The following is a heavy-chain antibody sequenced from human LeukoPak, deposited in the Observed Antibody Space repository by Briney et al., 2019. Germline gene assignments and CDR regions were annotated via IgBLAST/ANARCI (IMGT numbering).Heavy chain of an antibody. J-gene: IGHJ4*02. D-gene: IGHD6-19*01. CDR1: GFTFSSYW. V-gene: IGHV3-7*01. CDR3: TTDSSGWSDFDY. CDR2: IKEDGSEK. Sequence: AGGSLRLSCAASGFTFSSYWMSWVRQAPGKGLEWVANIKEDGSEKYYVDSVKGRFTISRDNAKNSVYLQMNSLRAEDTAVYYCTTDSSGWSDFDYWGQGTLVTVSS.